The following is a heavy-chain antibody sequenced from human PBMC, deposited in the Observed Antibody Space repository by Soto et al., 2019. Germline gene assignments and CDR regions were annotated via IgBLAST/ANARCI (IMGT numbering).Heavy chain of an antibody. J-gene: IGHJ5*02. V-gene: IGHV3-23*01. CDR3: AKDPRRYFDWLSVDWFDP. Sequence: GGSLRLSCAASGFTFSSYAMSWVRQAPGKVLEWVSAISGSGGSTYYADSVKGRFTISRDNSKNTLYLQMNSLRAEDTAVYYWAKDPRRYFDWLSVDWFDPWGPGT. CDR1: GFTFSSYA. CDR2: ISGSGGST. D-gene: IGHD3-9*01.